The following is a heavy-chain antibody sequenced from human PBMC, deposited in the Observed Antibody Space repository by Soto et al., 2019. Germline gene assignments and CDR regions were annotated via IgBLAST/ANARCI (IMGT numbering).Heavy chain of an antibody. Sequence: SETLSLTCTVSGGSINNNFWSWIRQPPGKGLEWIGYIYYSGSTKYNPSLTGRVTISVDTSKNQFSLKLSSVNAADTAVYYCARANRPITMTYLNWFDPWGQGTLVTVS. CDR2: IYYSGST. CDR1: GGSINNNF. J-gene: IGHJ5*02. D-gene: IGHD3-22*01. CDR3: ARANRPITMTYLNWFDP. V-gene: IGHV4-59*12.